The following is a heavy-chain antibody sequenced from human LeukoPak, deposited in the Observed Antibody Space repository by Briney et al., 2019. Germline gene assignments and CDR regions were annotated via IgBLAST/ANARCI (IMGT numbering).Heavy chain of an antibody. CDR2: INPNSGGT. D-gene: IGHD3-10*01. V-gene: IGHV1-2*02. CDR3: ARSVVRGDYGMDV. J-gene: IGHJ6*02. Sequence: ASVKVSCKASGYTFTGYYMHWVRQAPGQGLEWMGWINPNSGGTNYAQKFQGRVTMTRDTSISTAYMELSRLRSDDTAVYHCARSVVRGDYGMDVWGQGTTVTVSS. CDR1: GYTFTGYY.